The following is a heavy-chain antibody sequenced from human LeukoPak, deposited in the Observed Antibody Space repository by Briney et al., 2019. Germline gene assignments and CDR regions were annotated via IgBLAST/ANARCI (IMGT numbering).Heavy chain of an antibody. J-gene: IGHJ4*02. D-gene: IGHD2-2*01. V-gene: IGHV3-30*02. Sequence: GGSLRLSCAASGFKFNSYGIHWVRQAPSKGLEWVAFIRYDGSNKYYADSVKGRFTISRDNSKNTLYLQMNSLRDEDTALYYCAKHSTSGYCSSTSCYEFDCWGQGTLVTVSS. CDR2: IRYDGSNK. CDR3: AKHSTSGYCSSTSCYEFDC. CDR1: GFKFNSYG.